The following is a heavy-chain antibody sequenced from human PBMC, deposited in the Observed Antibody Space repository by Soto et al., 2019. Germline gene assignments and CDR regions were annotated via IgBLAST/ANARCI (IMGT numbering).Heavy chain of an antibody. CDR2: IYYSGST. D-gene: IGHD3-22*01. Sequence: SETLSLTCTVSGGSISSYYWSWIRQPPGKGLEWIGYIYYSGSTNYNPSLKSRVTISVDTSKNQFSLKLSSVTAADTAVYYCARGGPYYYDSSGYSNWFDPWGQGTLVTVSS. CDR3: ARGGPYYYDSSGYSNWFDP. V-gene: IGHV4-59*01. CDR1: GGSISSYY. J-gene: IGHJ5*02.